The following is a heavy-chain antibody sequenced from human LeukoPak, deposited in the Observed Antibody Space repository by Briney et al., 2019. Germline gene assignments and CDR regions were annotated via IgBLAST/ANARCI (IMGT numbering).Heavy chain of an antibody. V-gene: IGHV1-69*05. D-gene: IGHD3/OR15-3a*01. J-gene: IGHJ5*02. CDR2: IIPIFATT. CDR3: ARDPSGDWIWFDP. CDR1: GGTFSSYA. Sequence: SVKVSCKASGGTFSSYAISWVRQAPGQGLEWMGAIIPIFATTNHAQTFQGRVTITTDESTSTAYMEMHSLRSEDTAVYYCARDPSGDWIWFDPWGQGTLVTVSS.